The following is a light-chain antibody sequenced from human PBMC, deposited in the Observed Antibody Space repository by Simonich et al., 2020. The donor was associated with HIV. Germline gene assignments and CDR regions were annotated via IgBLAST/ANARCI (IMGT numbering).Light chain of an antibody. V-gene: IGKV1-13*02. CDR1: QGISSA. CDR3: QQFNSYPVT. CDR2: DAS. Sequence: AIPLTQSPSSLSAFVGDRVTITCRASQGISSALAWYQQKPGKAPKLLSYDASSLESGVPSRFSGSGSGTEFTLTISSLQPEDFATYYCQQFNSYPVTFSPGTKVDIK. J-gene: IGKJ3*01.